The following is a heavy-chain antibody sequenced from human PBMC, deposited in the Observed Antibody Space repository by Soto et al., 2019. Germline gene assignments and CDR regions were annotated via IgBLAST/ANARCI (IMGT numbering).Heavy chain of an antibody. CDR2: IKQDGSEK. CDR1: GFTFSSYW. Sequence: PGGSLRLSCAASGFTFSSYWMSWVRQAPGKGLEGVANIKQDGSEKYYVDSVKGRFTISRDNAKNSLYLQMNSLRAEDTAVYYCARVGGLYSSALKGYYYYYYGMDVWGQGTTVTVSS. V-gene: IGHV3-7*03. J-gene: IGHJ6*02. CDR3: ARVGGLYSSALKGYYYYYYGMDV. D-gene: IGHD6-19*01.